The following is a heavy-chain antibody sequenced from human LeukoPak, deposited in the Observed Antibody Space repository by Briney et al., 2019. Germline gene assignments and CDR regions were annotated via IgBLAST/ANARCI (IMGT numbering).Heavy chain of an antibody. V-gene: IGHV1-2*02. Sequence: ASVQVSCKACGYTFTGYYMHWVRQAPGQGLEWMGWINPNSGGTNYAQKFQGRVTMTRDTSISTAYMELSRLSSDDTAVYYCARECGATSCEGWWGQGTLVTVSS. CDR1: GYTFTGYY. CDR2: INPNSGGT. D-gene: IGHD5-12*01. J-gene: IGHJ4*02. CDR3: ARECGATSCEGW.